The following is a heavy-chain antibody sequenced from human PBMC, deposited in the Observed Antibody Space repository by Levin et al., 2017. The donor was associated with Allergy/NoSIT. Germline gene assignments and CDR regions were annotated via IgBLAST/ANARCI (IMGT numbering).Heavy chain of an antibody. D-gene: IGHD2/OR15-2a*01. Sequence: GGSLRLSCAASGFTFSSYWMHWVRQAPGKGLVWVSRIDLDGRSTTYADSVKGRFTISRDNAKNTLYLEMNSLRAEDTAMYFCARALSCDSLSCHPIFADWSQGTLVTVSS. CDR3: ARALSCDSLSCHPIFAD. J-gene: IGHJ4*02. CDR2: IDLDGRST. V-gene: IGHV3-74*01. CDR1: GFTFSSYW.